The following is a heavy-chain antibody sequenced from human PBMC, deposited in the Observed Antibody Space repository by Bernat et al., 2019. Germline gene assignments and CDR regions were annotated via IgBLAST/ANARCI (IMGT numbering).Heavy chain of an antibody. D-gene: IGHD1-26*01. CDR1: GFTFSSYA. J-gene: IGHJ4*02. V-gene: IGHV3-23*01. Sequence: EVQLLESGGGLVQPGGSLRLSCAASGFTFSSYAMSWVRQAPGKGLEWVSAISGSGGRTYYADSVKGRFTISRDNSKNTRYLQMNSLRAEDTAVYYCAKDGGWELLSPFDYWGQGTLVTVSS. CDR2: ISGSGGRT. CDR3: AKDGGWELLSPFDY.